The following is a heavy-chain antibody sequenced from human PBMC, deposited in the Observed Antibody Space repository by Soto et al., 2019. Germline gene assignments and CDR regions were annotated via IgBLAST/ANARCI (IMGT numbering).Heavy chain of an antibody. CDR3: ARDRSMDGYNSRSFDY. D-gene: IGHD5-12*01. V-gene: IGHV1-69*01. Sequence: QVQLVQSGAEVKKPGSSVKVSCKASGGTFSSFGFNWVRQAPGQGLEWMGGIIPLYGTANHAQRFQGRVKISADESTSTVYMELISLRSEDTAIYYCARDRSMDGYNSRSFDYWGQGTLVTVSS. CDR2: IIPLYGTA. CDR1: GGTFSSFG. J-gene: IGHJ4*02.